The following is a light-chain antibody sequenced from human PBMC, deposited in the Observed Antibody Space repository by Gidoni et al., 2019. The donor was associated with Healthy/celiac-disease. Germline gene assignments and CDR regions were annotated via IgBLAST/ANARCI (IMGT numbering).Light chain of an antibody. CDR1: SRDVGGYNY. CDR2: EVS. Sequence: QSALTQPPSASGSPGQSVTISCTGTSRDVGGYNYVSWYQQHPGNAPKLMIYEVSKRPSGVPDRFSGSKSGNTASLTVSGLQAEDEADYYCSSYAGSNNLFGGGTKLTVL. J-gene: IGLJ2*01. CDR3: SSYAGSNNL. V-gene: IGLV2-8*01.